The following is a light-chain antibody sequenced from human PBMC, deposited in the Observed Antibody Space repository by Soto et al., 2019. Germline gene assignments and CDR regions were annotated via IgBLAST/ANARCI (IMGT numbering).Light chain of an antibody. CDR1: SSDVGAYNH. CDR2: DVS. J-gene: IGLJ3*02. Sequence: QSALTQPASVSGSPGQSITISCTGTSSDVGAYNHVSWYQQHPGKAPKLLIYDVSNRPSGVSSRFSGSKSGNTASLTISGRQAEDEADYHCTSYASSSTVVFGGGTKLTVL. V-gene: IGLV2-14*01. CDR3: TSYASSSTVV.